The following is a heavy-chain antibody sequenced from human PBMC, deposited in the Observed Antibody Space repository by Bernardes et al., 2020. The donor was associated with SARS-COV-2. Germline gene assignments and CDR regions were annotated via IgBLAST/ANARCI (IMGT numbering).Heavy chain of an antibody. V-gene: IGHV4-59*08. CDR1: GGSISSYY. J-gene: IGHJ6*02. CDR2: IYYSGST. CDR3: ARLLATPYYYYGMDV. Sequence: SETLSLTCTVSGGSISSYYWSWIRQPPGKGLEWIGYIYYSGSTNYNPSLKSRVTISVDTSKNQFSLKLSSVTAADTAVYYCARLLATPYYYYGMDVWGQGTLVTVSS. D-gene: IGHD1-26*01.